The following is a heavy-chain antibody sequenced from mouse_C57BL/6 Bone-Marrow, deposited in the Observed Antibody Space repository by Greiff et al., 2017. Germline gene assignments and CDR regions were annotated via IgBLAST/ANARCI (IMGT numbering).Heavy chain of an antibody. CDR2: ISSGGSYT. D-gene: IGHD1-1*01. J-gene: IGHJ3*01. V-gene: IGHV5-6*01. CDR3: ARLPYYYGSSYGWFAY. CDR1: GFTFSSYG. Sequence: EVKLVESGGDLVKPGASLKLSCAASGFTFSSYGMSWVRQTPDQRLEWVATISSGGSYTYYPDSVKGRFTISRANAKNTLYLQMSSLKSEDTAMYYCARLPYYYGSSYGWFAYWGQGTLVTVSA.